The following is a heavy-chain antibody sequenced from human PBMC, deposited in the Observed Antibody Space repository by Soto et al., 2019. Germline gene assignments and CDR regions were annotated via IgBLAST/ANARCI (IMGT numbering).Heavy chain of an antibody. Sequence: GGSLRLSCAVSGFTFSSHWMHWVRQAPGKGLVWVSRINSDGSSTNYADNVKGRFTISRDNAKNTLYLQMNSLRADDTAVYYCARDSSPYYDFWSGFYTYFDYWGQGA. CDR3: ARDSSPYYDFWSGFYTYFDY. CDR1: GFTFSSHW. D-gene: IGHD3-3*01. CDR2: INSDGSST. V-gene: IGHV3-74*01. J-gene: IGHJ4*02.